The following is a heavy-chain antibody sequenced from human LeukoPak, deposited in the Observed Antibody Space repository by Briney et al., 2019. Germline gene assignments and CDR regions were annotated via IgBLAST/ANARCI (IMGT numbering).Heavy chain of an antibody. V-gene: IGHV1-46*03. CDR1: GYSFTSYY. CDR2: INPSVSDT. CDR3: AVGASYY. Sequence: SSVKVSCKASGYSFTSYYMHWVRQAPGHRLEGMGIINPSVSDTSHAAKFQGRVTMTWDTSTSPAYRGLNSLRSEDTAVYYCAVGASYYWGQGTLVSVSS. J-gene: IGHJ4*02. D-gene: IGHD1-26*01.